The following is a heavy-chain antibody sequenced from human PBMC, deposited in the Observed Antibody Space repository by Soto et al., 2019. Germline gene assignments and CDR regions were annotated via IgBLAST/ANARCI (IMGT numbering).Heavy chain of an antibody. J-gene: IGHJ2*01. CDR3: ARGNSYGSFWYFDL. D-gene: IGHD5-18*01. Sequence: GASVKVSCKASGFSFPTYGITWVRQAPGQGLEWMGWITASNGNTHYAQNLQGRVTMTTDTSTSTAYMELWRLSSDDTAVYYCARGNSYGSFWYFDLWGRGTLVTVCS. V-gene: IGHV1-18*04. CDR2: ITASNGNT. CDR1: GFSFPTYG.